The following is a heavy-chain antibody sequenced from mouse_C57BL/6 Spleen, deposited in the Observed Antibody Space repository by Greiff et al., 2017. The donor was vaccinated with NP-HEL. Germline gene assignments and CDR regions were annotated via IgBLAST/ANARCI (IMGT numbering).Heavy chain of an antibody. CDR3: ARGGDYDPFAY. D-gene: IGHD2-4*01. V-gene: IGHV1-61*01. J-gene: IGHJ3*01. CDR2: IYPSDSET. Sequence: QVQLQQPGAELVRPGSSVKLSCKASGYTFTSYWMDWVKQRPGQGLEWIGNIYPSDSETHYNQKFKDKATLTVDKSSSTAYMQLSSLTSEDSAVYYCARGGDYDPFAYWGQGTLVTVSA. CDR1: GYTFTSYW.